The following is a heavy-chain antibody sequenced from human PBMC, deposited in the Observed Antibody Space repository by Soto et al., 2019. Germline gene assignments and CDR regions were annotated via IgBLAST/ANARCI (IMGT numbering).Heavy chain of an antibody. J-gene: IGHJ2*01. CDR1: GGSFSGYY. V-gene: IGHV4-34*01. CDR3: ARESHDILTGPPWVWYFDH. Sequence: QVQLQQWGAGPVRPLETLSLTCGVSGGSFSGYYWAWIRQSPGKGLEWIGEINDRGSINYNPSLKSRVSISVDTSKNHYSLNLRSVTAADTAVYYCARESHDILTGPPWVWYFDHWGRGTLVTVSS. D-gene: IGHD3-9*01. CDR2: INDRGSI.